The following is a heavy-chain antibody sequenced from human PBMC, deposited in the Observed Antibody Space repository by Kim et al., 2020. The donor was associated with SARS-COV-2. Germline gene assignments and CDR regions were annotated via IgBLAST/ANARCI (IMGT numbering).Heavy chain of an antibody. CDR2: IKQDGSEK. CDR1: GFTFSSYW. CDR3: AREVDTAMVSPLDY. V-gene: IGHV3-7*01. J-gene: IGHJ4*02. Sequence: GGSLRLSCAASGFTFSSYWMSWVRQAPGKGLEWVANIKQDGSEKYYVDSVKGRFTISRDNAKNSLYLQMNSLRAEDTAVYYCAREVDTAMVSPLDYWGQGTLVTVSS. D-gene: IGHD5-18*01.